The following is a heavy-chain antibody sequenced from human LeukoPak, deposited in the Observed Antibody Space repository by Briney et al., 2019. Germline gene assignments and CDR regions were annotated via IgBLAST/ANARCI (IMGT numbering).Heavy chain of an antibody. CDR3: AREAWGTVTDY. CDR1: GFTFSTYA. D-gene: IGHD4-17*01. CDR2: ISGSGGGT. J-gene: IGHJ4*02. Sequence: GGSLRLSCAASGFTFSTYAMNWVRQAPGKGLEWVSGISGSGGGTYYADSVKGRSTISRDNSKNTLYMQTNSLRAEDTAVYYCAREAWGTVTDYWGLGTLVTVSS. V-gene: IGHV3-23*01.